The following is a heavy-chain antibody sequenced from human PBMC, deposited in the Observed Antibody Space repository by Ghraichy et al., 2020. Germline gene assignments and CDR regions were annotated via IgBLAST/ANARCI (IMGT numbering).Heavy chain of an antibody. CDR2: IYYSGST. CDR1: GGSVSSGSYY. Sequence: SETLSLTCTVSGGSVSSGSYYWSWIRQPPGKGLEWIGYIYYSGSTNYNPSLKSRVTISVDTSKNQFSLKLSSVTAADTAVYYCARVLGFLEWLDIWGQGTMVTVSS. V-gene: IGHV4-61*01. D-gene: IGHD3-3*01. J-gene: IGHJ3*02. CDR3: ARVLGFLEWLDI.